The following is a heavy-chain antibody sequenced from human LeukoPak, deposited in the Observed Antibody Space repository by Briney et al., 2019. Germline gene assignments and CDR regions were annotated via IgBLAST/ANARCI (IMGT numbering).Heavy chain of an antibody. V-gene: IGHV1-18*01. CDR3: ARSPYIVVVTAMPYAEYFQH. CDR2: ISAYNGNT. Sequence: ASVKVSCKASGYTFTSYGISWVRQAPGQGLEWMGWISAYNGNTNYAQKLQGRVTMTTDTSTSTAYMELRSLRSDDTAVYYCARSPYIVVVTAMPYAEYFQHWGQGTLVTVSS. CDR1: GYTFTSYG. D-gene: IGHD2-21*02. J-gene: IGHJ1*01.